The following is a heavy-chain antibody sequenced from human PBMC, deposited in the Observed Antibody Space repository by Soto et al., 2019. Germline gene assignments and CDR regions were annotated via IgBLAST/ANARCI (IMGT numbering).Heavy chain of an antibody. CDR2: MNQDGST. D-gene: IGHD6-6*01. V-gene: IGHV3-23*01. J-gene: IGHJ4*02. Sequence: GGSLRLSCAASGFTFRWFWMTWVRQAPGKGLEWVANMNQDGSTYYADSVRGRFTISRDNSKNTLYLQMNSLRAEDTAVYYCAKNWDTTSSSSSHWGQGTLVTVSS. CDR1: GFTFRWFW. CDR3: AKNWDTTSSSSSH.